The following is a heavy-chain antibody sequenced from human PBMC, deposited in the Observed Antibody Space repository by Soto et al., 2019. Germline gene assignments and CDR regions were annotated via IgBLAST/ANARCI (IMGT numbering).Heavy chain of an antibody. J-gene: IGHJ4*02. CDR2: IYYSGST. V-gene: IGHV4-39*07. Sequence: PSETLSLTCTVSGGSISSSSYYWGWIRQPPGKGLEWIGSIYYSGSTYYNPSLKSRVTISVDTSKNQFSLRLSSVTAADTAVYYCARATWTTVTPDYWGQGTLVTVSS. D-gene: IGHD4-17*01. CDR1: GGSISSSSYY. CDR3: ARATWTTVTPDY.